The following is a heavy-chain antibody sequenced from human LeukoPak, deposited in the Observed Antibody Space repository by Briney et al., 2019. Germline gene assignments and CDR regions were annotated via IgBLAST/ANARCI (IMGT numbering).Heavy chain of an antibody. Sequence: GGSLRLSCAASGFTFSDHYMDWVRQAPGKGLEWVGRSRSKADSYTTEYAASVKGRFTISRDDSKNSLYLEMNSLKTEDAAVYYCARRIGTQFDYWGQGTLVTVSS. D-gene: IGHD1-26*01. V-gene: IGHV3-72*01. CDR1: GFTFSDHY. CDR2: SRSKADSYTT. CDR3: ARRIGTQFDY. J-gene: IGHJ4*02.